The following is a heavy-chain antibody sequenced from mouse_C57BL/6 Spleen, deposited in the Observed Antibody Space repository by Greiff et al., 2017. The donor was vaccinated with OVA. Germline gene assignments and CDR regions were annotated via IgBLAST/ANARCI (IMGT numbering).Heavy chain of an antibody. Sequence: QVQLKESGAELARPGASVKLSCKASGYTFTSYGISWVKQRTGQGLEWIGEIYPRSGNTYYNEKFKGKATLTADKSSSTAYMELRSLTSEDSAVYFCARREAQDYFDYWGQGTTLTVSS. J-gene: IGHJ2*01. D-gene: IGHD3-2*02. CDR1: GYTFTSYG. V-gene: IGHV1-81*01. CDR3: ARREAQDYFDY. CDR2: IYPRSGNT.